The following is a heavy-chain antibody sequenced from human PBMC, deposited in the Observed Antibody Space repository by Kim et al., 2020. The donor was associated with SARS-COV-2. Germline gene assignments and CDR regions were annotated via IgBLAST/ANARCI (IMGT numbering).Heavy chain of an antibody. CDR1: GGSFSGYF. D-gene: IGHD5-12*01. J-gene: IGHJ4*02. CDR3: VRGRGSGSICLPGTY. V-gene: IGHV4-34*01. Sequence: SETLSLTCAVYGGSFSGYFWTWIRQPPGRGLQWIAEINHSGSTYYNPSLKSRVSISVDPSKNQFSLTLKSVTAADTAVYFCVRGRGSGSICLPGTYWDQ. CDR2: INHSGST.